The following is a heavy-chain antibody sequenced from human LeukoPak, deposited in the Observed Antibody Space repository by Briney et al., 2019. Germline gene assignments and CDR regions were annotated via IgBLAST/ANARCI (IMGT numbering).Heavy chain of an antibody. CDR1: GYTFTTYY. V-gene: IGHV1-46*01. J-gene: IGHJ3*02. Sequence: ASVKVSCKASGYTFTTYYMHWVRQAPGQGLEWMGIINPSGGSTSYAQKFQGRVTMTRDTSTTTVYMELSSLRSEDTAVYYCARVWERLDWSTRGAFDIWGQGTMVTVSS. CDR3: ARVWERLDWSTRGAFDI. D-gene: IGHD3-9*01. CDR2: INPSGGST.